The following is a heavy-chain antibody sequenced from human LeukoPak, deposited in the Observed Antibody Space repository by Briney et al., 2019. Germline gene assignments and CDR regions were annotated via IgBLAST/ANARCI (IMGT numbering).Heavy chain of an antibody. Sequence: GGSLRLSCAASGFTFSSYSMNWVRQAPGEGLEWVSYISSSSSTIYYADSVKGRFTISRDNAKNSLYLQMNSLRAEDTAVYYCAREYSSSWYNWFDPWGQGTLVTVSS. D-gene: IGHD6-13*01. CDR3: AREYSSSWYNWFDP. CDR2: ISSSSSTI. V-gene: IGHV3-48*01. CDR1: GFTFSSYS. J-gene: IGHJ5*02.